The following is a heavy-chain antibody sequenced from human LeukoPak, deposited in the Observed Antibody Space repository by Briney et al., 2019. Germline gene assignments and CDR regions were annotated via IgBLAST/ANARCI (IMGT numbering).Heavy chain of an antibody. CDR1: GGSFSSYY. Sequence: PSETLSLTCTVSGGSFSSYYWNWIRQPPGKGLEWIGYIYYSGSTNYNPSLKSRVTISVDTSKNQFSLKLSSVTAADTAVYYCARDRGYCSSTSCYEYYYYGMDVWGQGTTVTVSS. CDR3: ARDRGYCSSTSCYEYYYYGMDV. D-gene: IGHD2-2*01. CDR2: IYYSGST. V-gene: IGHV4-59*01. J-gene: IGHJ6*02.